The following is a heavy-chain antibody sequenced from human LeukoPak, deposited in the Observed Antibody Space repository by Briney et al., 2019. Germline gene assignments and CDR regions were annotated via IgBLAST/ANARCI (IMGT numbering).Heavy chain of an antibody. D-gene: IGHD3-3*01. CDR3: AKGLWSGYYGD. J-gene: IGHJ4*02. CDR1: GFTFSSYA. CDR2: ISWNSGSI. Sequence: GGSLRLSCAASGFTFSSYAMSWVRQAPGKGLEWVSGISWNSGSIGYADSVKGRFTISRDNAKNSLYLQMNSLRAEDTALYYCAKGLWSGYYGDWGQGTLVTVSS. V-gene: IGHV3-9*01.